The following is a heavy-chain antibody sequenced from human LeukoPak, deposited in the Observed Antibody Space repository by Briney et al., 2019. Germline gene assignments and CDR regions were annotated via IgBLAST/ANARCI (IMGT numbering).Heavy chain of an antibody. J-gene: IGHJ4*02. D-gene: IGHD3-3*01. CDR2: IQDNGSFI. Sequence: SETLSLTCTVSGGSISSYYWSWIRQSPGKGLEWIGYIQDNGSFIKYNPSLKSRVTISVDASKNHFSLKLSPVTAADTAVYYCARAATIFGGAYFDFWGQGTLVTVSS. CDR3: ARAATIFGGAYFDF. CDR1: GGSISSYY. V-gene: IGHV4-59*01.